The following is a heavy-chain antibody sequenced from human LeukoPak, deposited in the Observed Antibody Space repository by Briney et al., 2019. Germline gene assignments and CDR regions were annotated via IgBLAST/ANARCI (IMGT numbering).Heavy chain of an antibody. J-gene: IGHJ6*02. CDR2: IYPDDSDT. CDR3: ARRTVTTGVDV. CDR1: GYRFSIYW. V-gene: IGHV5-51*01. D-gene: IGHD4-17*01. Sequence: GESLKISCKGSGYRFSIYWIGWVRQVPGRGLEWMGIIYPDDSDTRYSPSSQGQVTISADKSSSTAYLQWSSLKASDTAIYYCARRTVTTGVDVWGQGTTVTVSS.